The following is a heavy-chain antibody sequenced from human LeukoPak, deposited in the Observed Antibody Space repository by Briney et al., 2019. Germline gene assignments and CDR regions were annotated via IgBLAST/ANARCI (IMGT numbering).Heavy chain of an antibody. CDR1: GGSFSGYY. CDR2: INHSGST. D-gene: IGHD1-26*01. Sequence: SETLSLTCAVYGGSFSGYYWSWIRQPPGKGLEWIGEINHSGSTNYNPSLKSRGTISVDTSKNQFSLKLSSVTAADTAVYYCARGSGSLYYFDYWGQGTLVTVSS. J-gene: IGHJ4*02. CDR3: ARGSGSLYYFDY. V-gene: IGHV4-34*01.